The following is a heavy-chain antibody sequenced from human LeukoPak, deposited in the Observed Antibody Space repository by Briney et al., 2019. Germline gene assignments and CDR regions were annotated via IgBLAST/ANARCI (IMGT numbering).Heavy chain of an antibody. CDR3: ARDDSSSDNWFDP. CDR2: ISSSSSYL. CDR1: GFTFSSYS. Sequence: GGSLRLSCAASGFTFSSYSMNWVRQAPGKGLEWVSSISSSSSYLYDADSVKGRFTISRDNAKNSLYLQMNSLRAEDTAVYYCARDDSSSDNWFDPWGQGTLVTVSS. J-gene: IGHJ5*02. V-gene: IGHV3-21*01. D-gene: IGHD6-13*01.